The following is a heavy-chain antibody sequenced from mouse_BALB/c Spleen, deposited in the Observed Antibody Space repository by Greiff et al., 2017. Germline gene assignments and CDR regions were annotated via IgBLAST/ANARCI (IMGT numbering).Heavy chain of an antibody. CDR2: ISSGGSYT. V-gene: IGHV5-6*01. J-gene: IGHJ1*01. CDR1: GFTFSSYG. CDR3: ARRTMITTDFDV. D-gene: IGHD2-4*01. Sequence: EVQRVESGGDLVKPGGSLKLSCAASGFTFSSYGMSWVRQTPDKRLEWVATISSGGSYTYYPDSVKGRFTISRDNAKNTLYLQMSSLKSEDTAMYYCARRTMITTDFDVWGAGTTVTVSS.